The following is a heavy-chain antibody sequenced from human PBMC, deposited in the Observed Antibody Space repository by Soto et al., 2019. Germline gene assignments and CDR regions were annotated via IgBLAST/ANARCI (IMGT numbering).Heavy chain of an antibody. CDR2: ISSNGGST. D-gene: IGHD6-13*01. Sequence: EVQLVESGEGLVQPGGSLRLSCAASGFTFSSYAMHWVRQAPGKGLEYVSAISSNGGSTYYADSVKGRFTISRDNSKNTLYLQMGSLRAEDMAVYYCARSSNLDYYYYGMDVWGQGTTVTVSS. J-gene: IGHJ6*02. V-gene: IGHV3-64*02. CDR3: ARSSNLDYYYYGMDV. CDR1: GFTFSSYA.